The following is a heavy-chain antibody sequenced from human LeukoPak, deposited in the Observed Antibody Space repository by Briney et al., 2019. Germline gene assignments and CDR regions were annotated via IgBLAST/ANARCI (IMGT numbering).Heavy chain of an antibody. J-gene: IGHJ4*02. V-gene: IGHV1-2*02. CDR1: GYTFTGYY. CDR3: AREGLQLWSRKLFDY. D-gene: IGHD5-18*01. CDR2: INPNSGGT. Sequence: ASVKVSCKASGYTFTGYYMHWVRQAPGQGLEWMGWINPNSGGTNYAQKFQGRVTMTRDTSISTAYMELSRLRSDDTAVYYCAREGLQLWSRKLFDYWGQGTLVTVSS.